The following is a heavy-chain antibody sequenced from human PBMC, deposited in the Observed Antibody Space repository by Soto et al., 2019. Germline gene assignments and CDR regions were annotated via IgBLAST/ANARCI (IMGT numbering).Heavy chain of an antibody. CDR3: EEGDYYFDY. Sequence: QVQLVQSVAEVKKPGASVKVSCKASGYTFTSYGLSWVRQAPGQALEWMGWISAYNGNTNYAPKLQGRVTMTTYTPTSTAYMTLRSMRSDATSVYYCEEGDYYFDYWCQGTLVTVSS. CDR2: ISAYNGNT. CDR1: GYTFTSYG. V-gene: IGHV1-18*01. J-gene: IGHJ4*02.